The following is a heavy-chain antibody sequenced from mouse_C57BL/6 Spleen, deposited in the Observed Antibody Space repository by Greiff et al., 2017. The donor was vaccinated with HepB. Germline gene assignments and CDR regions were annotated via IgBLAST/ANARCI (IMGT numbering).Heavy chain of an antibody. CDR2: IYPGDGDT. D-gene: IGHD2-1*01. Sequence: LVESGAELVKPGASVKISCKASGYAFSSYWMNWVKQRPGKGLEWIGQIYPGDGDTNYNGKFKGKATLTADKSSSTAYMQLSSLTSEDSAVYFCARWEGNYPFDYWGQGTTLTVSS. V-gene: IGHV1-80*01. J-gene: IGHJ2*01. CDR3: ARWEGNYPFDY. CDR1: GYAFSSYW.